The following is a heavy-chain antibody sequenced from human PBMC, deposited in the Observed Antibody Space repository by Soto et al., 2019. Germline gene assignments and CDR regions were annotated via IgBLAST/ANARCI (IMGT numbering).Heavy chain of an antibody. CDR1: GFTFSSYA. CDR2: ISGSGGST. CDR3: AKGGMVAVAGGY. Sequence: EVQLLESGGGLVQPGGSLRLSCAASGFTFSSYAMSWVRQAPGKGLEWVSAISGSGGSTYYADSVKGRFTISRDNSKNTLYLQMSSLRAEDTAVYYCAKGGMVAVAGGYWGQGTLVTVSS. V-gene: IGHV3-23*01. J-gene: IGHJ4*02. D-gene: IGHD6-19*01.